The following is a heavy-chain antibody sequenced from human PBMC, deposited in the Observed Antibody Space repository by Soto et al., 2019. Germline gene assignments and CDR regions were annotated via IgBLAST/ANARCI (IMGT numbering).Heavy chain of an antibody. CDR3: AHMDSSGWYLYYYSGMDV. V-gene: IGHV2-5*01. CDR2: IYWNDDK. CDR1: GFSLSTSGVG. D-gene: IGHD6-19*01. J-gene: IGHJ6*02. Sequence: QITLKESGPTLVKPTQTLTLTCTFSGFSLSTSGVGVGWIRQPPGKALEWLALIYWNDDKRYSPSLKSRLTITKDTSKNQVVLKMTNMDPVDTATYYGAHMDSSGWYLYYYSGMDVWGQGTTVTVSS.